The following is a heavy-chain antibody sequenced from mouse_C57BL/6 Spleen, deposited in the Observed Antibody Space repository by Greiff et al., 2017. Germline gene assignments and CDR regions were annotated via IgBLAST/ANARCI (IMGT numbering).Heavy chain of an antibody. D-gene: IGHD1-1*01. CDR1: GYTFTSYW. CDR2: INPSNGGT. V-gene: IGHV1-53*01. Sequence: VQLQQPGTELVKPGASVKLSCKASGYTFTSYWMHWVKQRPGQGLEWIGNINPSNGGTNYNEKFKSKATLTVDKSSSTAYMQLSSLTSEDSAVYYCAPTTVVATRYYAMDYWGQGTSVTVSS. CDR3: APTTVVATRYYAMDY. J-gene: IGHJ4*01.